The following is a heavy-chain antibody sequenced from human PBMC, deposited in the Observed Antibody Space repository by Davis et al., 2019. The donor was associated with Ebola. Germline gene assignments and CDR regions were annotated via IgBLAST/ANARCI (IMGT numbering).Heavy chain of an antibody. CDR2: INPNSGGT. D-gene: IGHD2-15*01. CDR1: GYTFTSYY. CDR3: ARAVPATQNLDY. Sequence: AASVKVSCKASGYTFTSYYMHWVRQAPGQGLEWMGWINPNSGGTNNAQKFQGRVTMTRGTSISTAYMELNSLTSDDTAVYYCARAVPATQNLDYWGPGTLVTVSS. J-gene: IGHJ4*02. V-gene: IGHV1-2*02.